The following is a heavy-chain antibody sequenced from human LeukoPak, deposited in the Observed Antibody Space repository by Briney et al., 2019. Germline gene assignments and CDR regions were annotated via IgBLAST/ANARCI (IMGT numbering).Heavy chain of an antibody. D-gene: IGHD6-13*01. V-gene: IGHV1-58*01. CDR3: AAPYSSTWFDY. J-gene: IGHJ4*02. CDR1: GFTFTSRSA. Sequence: SVKVSCKASGFTFTSRSAVQWVRQARGQRLEWIGWIVVGSDNTNYAQKFQERVTITRDMSTSTAYMELSSLRSEDTAVYFCAAPYSSTWFDYWGQGTLVTVSS. CDR2: IVVGSDNT.